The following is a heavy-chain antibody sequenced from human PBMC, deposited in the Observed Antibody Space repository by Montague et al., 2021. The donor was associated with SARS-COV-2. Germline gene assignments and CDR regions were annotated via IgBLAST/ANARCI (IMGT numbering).Heavy chain of an antibody. V-gene: IGHV3-48*04. CDR1: GFTFSTRS. CDR3: ARHDSWSDYLMRTLYGMDV. CDR2: ISGSSGTI. J-gene: IGHJ6*02. D-gene: IGHD3-3*01. Sequence: SLRLSCAATGFTFSTRSMTWVRQAPGKGLEWISYISGSSGTIHYADSVKGRFTISRDNARDSLSLQMNSLRADDTAIYYCARHDSWSDYLMRTLYGMDVWGQGTTVIVSS.